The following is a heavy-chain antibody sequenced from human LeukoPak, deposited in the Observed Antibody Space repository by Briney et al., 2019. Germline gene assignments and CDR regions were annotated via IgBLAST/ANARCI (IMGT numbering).Heavy chain of an antibody. D-gene: IGHD3-22*01. CDR3: ARDPDYYDSSGYFDY. CDR2: ISSSSSYI. CDR1: GFTFSSYG. Sequence: GGSLRLSCAASGFTFSSYGMNWVRQAPGKGLEWVSSISSSSSYIYYADSVKGRFTISRDNAKNSLYLQMNGLRAEDTAVYYCARDPDYYDSSGYFDYWGQGTLVTVSS. V-gene: IGHV3-21*01. J-gene: IGHJ4*02.